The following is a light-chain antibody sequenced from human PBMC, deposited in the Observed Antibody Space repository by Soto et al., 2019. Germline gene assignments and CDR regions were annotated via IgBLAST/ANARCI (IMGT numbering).Light chain of an antibody. CDR3: QEYASSSYP. CDR1: QSVSSSY. Sequence: EIVLTQSPGTLSLSPGERATLSCRASQSVSSSYLAWYQQKPGQAPRLLIYGTSNRPTGIPDRFSGSGSGTDFTLTSSILEPEDFAVYYCQEYASSSYPFGQGTTLAIK. J-gene: IGKJ2*01. CDR2: GTS. V-gene: IGKV3-20*01.